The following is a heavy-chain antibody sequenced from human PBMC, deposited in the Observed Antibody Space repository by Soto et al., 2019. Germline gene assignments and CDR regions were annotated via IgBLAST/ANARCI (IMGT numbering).Heavy chain of an antibody. V-gene: IGHV3-30*03. CDR1: GFTFSTYG. Sequence: GGSLRLSCAASGFTFSTYGMHWVRQAPGMGLEWVAVISYDGSNKYYADSVNGRFTISRDNAKNSLYLQMNSLRAEDTAVYYCARLLVDPWYMDVWGKGTTVTVSS. CDR3: ARLLVDPWYMDV. CDR2: ISYDGSNK. J-gene: IGHJ6*03. D-gene: IGHD1-26*01.